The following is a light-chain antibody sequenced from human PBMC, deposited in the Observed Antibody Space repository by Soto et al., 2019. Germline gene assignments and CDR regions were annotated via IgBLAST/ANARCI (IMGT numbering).Light chain of an antibody. CDR3: QKYNSAPWT. CDR1: QGISNY. J-gene: IGKJ1*01. Sequence: DIQKTQSPSSLSTSVGDRVTITCRASQGISNYLAWYQQKPGKVPKLLIYAASTLQSGVPSRFSGSGSGTDFTLTINSLQPEDVATYYCQKYNSAPWTFGQGTKVEIK. CDR2: AAS. V-gene: IGKV1-27*01.